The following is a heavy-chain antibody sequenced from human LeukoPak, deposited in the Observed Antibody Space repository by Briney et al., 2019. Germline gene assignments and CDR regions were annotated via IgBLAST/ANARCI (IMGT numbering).Heavy chain of an antibody. D-gene: IGHD3-3*01. Sequence: SVKVSSKASGGTFSSYAISWVRQPPGQGLEWMGGSIPIFGTANYAKKFQGRGTITTDESTSTAYMELSSLRSEGTTVYYCASLPGFYDFWSGYYMDVWGKGTTVTVSS. V-gene: IGHV1-69*05. CDR1: GGTFSSYA. CDR3: ASLPGFYDFWSGYYMDV. J-gene: IGHJ6*03. CDR2: SIPIFGTA.